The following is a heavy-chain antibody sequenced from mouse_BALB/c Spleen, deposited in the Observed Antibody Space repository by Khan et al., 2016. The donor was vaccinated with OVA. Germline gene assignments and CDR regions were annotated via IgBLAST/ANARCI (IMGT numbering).Heavy chain of an antibody. V-gene: IGHV3-2*02. J-gene: IGHJ4*01. CDR1: GYSITSDYA. D-gene: IGHD2-3*01. Sequence: EVQLVESGPGLVKPSQSLSLTCTVTGYSITSDYAWNWIRQFPGNTLEWMGYISYSGSTNYNPSLKSRISITRDTSKNQFILQLNSVTTEDTATYYCARDGSRYNYAMDYWGQRTSVTVSS. CDR2: ISYSGST. CDR3: ARDGSRYNYAMDY.